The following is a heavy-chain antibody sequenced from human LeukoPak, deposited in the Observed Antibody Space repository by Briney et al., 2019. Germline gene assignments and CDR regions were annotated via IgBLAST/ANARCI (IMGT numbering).Heavy chain of an antibody. V-gene: IGHV3-11*04. J-gene: IGHJ4*02. CDR3: ARVRGSYSVDY. CDR1: GFTFSDYY. Sequence: GGSLRLSCAASGFTFSDYYMSWIRQAPGKGLEWVSYISSSASTMYYADSVKGRFTISRDYARNSLHLQMNSLRAEDTAVYYCARVRGSYSVDYWGQGTLVTVSS. CDR2: ISSSASTM. D-gene: IGHD1-26*01.